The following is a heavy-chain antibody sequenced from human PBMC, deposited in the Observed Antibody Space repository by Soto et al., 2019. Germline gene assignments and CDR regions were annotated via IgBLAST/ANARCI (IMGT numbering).Heavy chain of an antibody. CDR3: VRDPGLVAAGIDY. D-gene: IGHD6-13*01. Sequence: SETLSLTCGVSGGSIISNNWWSWVRQSPGKGLEWIGEIYHSGSANYNPFLKSRVTISVDKSKNQFSLNLRSVTAADTAVYYCVRDPGLVAAGIDYWGQGTLVTVSS. CDR2: IYHSGSA. CDR1: GGSIISNNW. V-gene: IGHV4-4*02. J-gene: IGHJ4*02.